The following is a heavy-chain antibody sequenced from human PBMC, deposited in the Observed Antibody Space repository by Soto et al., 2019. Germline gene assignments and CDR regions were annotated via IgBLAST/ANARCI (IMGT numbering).Heavy chain of an antibody. V-gene: IGHV1-8*01. D-gene: IGHD3-16*01. Sequence: ASVKVSCKASGYSFTNNDVSWVRQATGQGLEWMGWMNPGSGDTGYAQKFQGRVTMTRDISIATAYMELSSLRSDDTAIYYCARMETFGSLNWFDPWGQGTLDT. CDR2: MNPGSGDT. J-gene: IGHJ5*02. CDR3: ARMETFGSLNWFDP. CDR1: GYSFTNND.